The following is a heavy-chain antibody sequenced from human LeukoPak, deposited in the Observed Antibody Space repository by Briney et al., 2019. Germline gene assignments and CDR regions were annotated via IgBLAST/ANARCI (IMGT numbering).Heavy chain of an antibody. V-gene: IGHV3-21*01. CDR2: ISSSSYI. D-gene: IGHD6-19*01. CDR1: GFTFSSYS. Sequence: GGSLRLSCAASGFTFSSYSMNWVRQAPGKGLEWVSSISSSSYIYYADSVKGRFTISRDNAKNSLYLQMNSLRAEDTAVYYCARIRLDGWSGDYWGQGTLVTVSS. J-gene: IGHJ4*02. CDR3: ARIRLDGWSGDY.